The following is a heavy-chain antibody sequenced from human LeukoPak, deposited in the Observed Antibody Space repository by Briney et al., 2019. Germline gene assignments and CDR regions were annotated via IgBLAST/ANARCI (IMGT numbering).Heavy chain of an antibody. D-gene: IGHD4-17*01. J-gene: IGHJ4*02. CDR1: GFTFSSYW. Sequence: GGSLRLPCAASGFTFSSYWMHWVRQAPGKGLVWVSRINSDGSSTNYADSVKGRFTISRDHAKNTLYLQMNSLRAEDTAVYYCAKDRHDYGDYGDGYFDYWGQGTLVTVSS. CDR2: INSDGSST. V-gene: IGHV3-74*01. CDR3: AKDRHDYGDYGDGYFDY.